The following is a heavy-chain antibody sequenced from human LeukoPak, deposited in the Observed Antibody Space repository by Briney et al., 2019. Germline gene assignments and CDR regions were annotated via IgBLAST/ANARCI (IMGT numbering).Heavy chain of an antibody. CDR2: IYTSGST. D-gene: IGHD7-27*01. V-gene: IGHV4-4*09. CDR1: GGSISSYY. CDR3: ARQLGTYYYYMDV. J-gene: IGHJ6*03. Sequence: SETLSLTCTVSGGSISSYYWSWIRQPPGKGLEWIGYIYTSGSTNYNPSLKSRVTISVDTSKNQFSLKLSSVTAADTAVYYCARQLGTYYYYMDVWGEGTTVTVSS.